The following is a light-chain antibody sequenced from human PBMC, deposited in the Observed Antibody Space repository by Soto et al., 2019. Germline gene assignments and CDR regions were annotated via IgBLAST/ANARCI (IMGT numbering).Light chain of an antibody. Sequence: DIVMTQSPDSLAVSLGEKATINCKSSQSGLYRSNNKNYFAWYQQKPGQPPKLLIYWASTRASGVPDRFSGSGSGTDFTLTISSLQAEDVAVYYCQQYYSTPRTFGQGTKVDIK. CDR1: QSGLYRSNNKNY. CDR2: WAS. V-gene: IGKV4-1*01. CDR3: QQYYSTPRT. J-gene: IGKJ1*01.